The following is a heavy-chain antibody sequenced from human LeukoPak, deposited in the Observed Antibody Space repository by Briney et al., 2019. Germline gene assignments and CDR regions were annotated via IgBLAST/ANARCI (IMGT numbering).Heavy chain of an antibody. CDR1: GFTFSSYS. CDR2: ISNRGGRT. D-gene: IGHD5-12*01. CDR3: AKSYNGYESKPDY. V-gene: IGHV3-23*01. J-gene: IGHJ4*02. Sequence: GGSLRLSCAASGFTFSSYSMNWVRQAPGKGLEWVSSISNRGGRTFYTDSVKGRFTISRDNSKITLYLQMNSLRAEDTAVYYCAKSYNGYESKPDYWGQGTLVTVSS.